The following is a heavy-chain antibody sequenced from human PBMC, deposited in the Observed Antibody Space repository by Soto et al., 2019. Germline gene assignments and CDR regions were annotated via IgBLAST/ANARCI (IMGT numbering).Heavy chain of an antibody. D-gene: IGHD3-22*01. CDR1: GGSISNYY. CDR3: ARFQYDSSGYYYGFDI. Sequence: SETLSLTCAVYGGSISNYYWSWIRQPPGKGLEWIGRIYPSGSPNYNPSLKSRVTISVDTSKNQFSLKLSSVTAADTALYYCARFQYDSSGYYYGFDIWGQGTMVTVSS. V-gene: IGHV4-59*10. CDR2: IYPSGSP. J-gene: IGHJ3*02.